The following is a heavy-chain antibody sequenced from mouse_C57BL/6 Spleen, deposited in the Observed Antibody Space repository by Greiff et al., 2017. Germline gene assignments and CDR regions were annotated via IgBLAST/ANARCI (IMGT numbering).Heavy chain of an antibody. J-gene: IGHJ1*03. CDR2: IYPGDGDT. CDR3: ARWGLGYYSNYGYFDV. D-gene: IGHD2-5*01. Sequence: QVQLQQSGPELVKPGASVKISCKASGYAFSSSWMNWVKQRPGKGLEWIGRIYPGDGDTNYNGKFKGKATLTADKSSSTAYMQLSSLTSEDSAVYFCARWGLGYYSNYGYFDVWGTGTTVTVSS. CDR1: GYAFSSSW. V-gene: IGHV1-82*01.